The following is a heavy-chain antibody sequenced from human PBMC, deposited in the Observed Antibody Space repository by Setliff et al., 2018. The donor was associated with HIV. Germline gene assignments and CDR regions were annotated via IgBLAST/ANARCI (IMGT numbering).Heavy chain of an antibody. D-gene: IGHD3-16*01. J-gene: IGHJ2*01. CDR1: GLTVSDHE. CDR3: GAFGRGYPY. Sequence: PGESLKISSAVTGLTVSDHETEWVRQAPGKGLEWLGRTRFKGSALATGYAASVKGRFAISRDDSTNSVYLQMYSLKAEDTAVYLCGAFGRGYPYWGRGTLVTVAS. CDR2: TRFKGSALAT. V-gene: IGHV3-72*01.